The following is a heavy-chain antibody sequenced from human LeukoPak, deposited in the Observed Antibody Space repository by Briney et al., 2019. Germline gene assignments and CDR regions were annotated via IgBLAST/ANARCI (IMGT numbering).Heavy chain of an antibody. CDR2: ISSSSSPI. J-gene: IGHJ4*02. Sequence: GPSLRLSCAASGFTCSNYIMTRVRPPPGKGLEWLSYISSSSSPIYYADSVKGRFTISRDNAKNSLYLQMNSLRDEDTGVYYCARVNWNDVGSFDYWGQGTLVTVSS. CDR3: ARVNWNDVGSFDY. V-gene: IGHV3-48*02. CDR1: GFTCSNYI. D-gene: IGHD1-20*01.